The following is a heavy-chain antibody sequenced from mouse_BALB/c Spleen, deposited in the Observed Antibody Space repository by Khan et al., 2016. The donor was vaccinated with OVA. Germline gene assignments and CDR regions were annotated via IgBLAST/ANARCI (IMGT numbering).Heavy chain of an antibody. Sequence: VQLKESGPELVKPGASVKISCKASGYSFTGYFMNWVMQSHGKSLEWIGRINPHIGETFYNQKFKDKATLTVDKSSSTAHMGLRSLASEDSAVYYCARIYGSDFDYWGQGTTLTVSS. D-gene: IGHD1-1*01. J-gene: IGHJ2*01. CDR1: GYSFTGYF. CDR2: INPHIGET. V-gene: IGHV1-20*02. CDR3: ARIYGSDFDY.